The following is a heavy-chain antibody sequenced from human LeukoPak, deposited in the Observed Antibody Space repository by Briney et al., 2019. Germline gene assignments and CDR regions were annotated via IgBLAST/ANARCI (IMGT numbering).Heavy chain of an antibody. Sequence: GGSLRLSCAASGFTFSSYAMSWVRQAPGKGLEWVSAISGSGGSTYYADSVKGRFTISRDNSKNTLYLQMNSLRAEDTAVYYCATVRSRYCSSTSCYTFDYWGQGTLVTVSS. V-gene: IGHV3-23*01. CDR2: ISGSGGST. CDR1: GFTFSSYA. J-gene: IGHJ4*02. CDR3: ATVRSRYCSSTSCYTFDY. D-gene: IGHD2-2*02.